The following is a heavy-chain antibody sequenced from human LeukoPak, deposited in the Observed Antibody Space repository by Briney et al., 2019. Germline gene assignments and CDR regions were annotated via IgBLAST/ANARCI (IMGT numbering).Heavy chain of an antibody. CDR3: ARSRGYSVTEDY. CDR2: IYHSGST. J-gene: IGHJ4*02. D-gene: IGHD5-18*01. V-gene: IGHV4-39*07. Sequence: SETLSLTCTVSGGSISSSNYYWGWIRQPPGKGLEWIGSIYHSGSTYYNPSLKSRVTISVDTSKNQFFLKLSSVTAADTAVYYCARSRGYSVTEDYWGQGTLVTVSS. CDR1: GGSISSSNYY.